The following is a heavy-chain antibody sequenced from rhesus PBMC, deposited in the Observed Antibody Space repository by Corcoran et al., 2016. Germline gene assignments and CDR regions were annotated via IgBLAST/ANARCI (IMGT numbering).Heavy chain of an antibody. Sequence: QVQLVQSGAEVKKPGSSVKVSCKASGYTFTDYYMHWVRQAPRLGLEWMGWITPTNGNPKYAQKFQGRVTMTRDTSTSTAYMELSSLRSEDTAVYYCARERGDYSNYFDYWGQGVLVTVSS. D-gene: IGHD3-34*01. CDR1: GYTFTDYY. V-gene: IGHV1S2*01. CDR3: ARERGDYSNYFDY. CDR2: ITPTNGNP. J-gene: IGHJ4*01.